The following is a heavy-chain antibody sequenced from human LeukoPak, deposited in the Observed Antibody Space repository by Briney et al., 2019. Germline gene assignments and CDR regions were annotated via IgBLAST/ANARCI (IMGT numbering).Heavy chain of an antibody. J-gene: IGHJ4*01. D-gene: IGHD3-22*01. CDR3: AKVSYDSSYYGCYCDY. CDR2: ISWNSGSI. CDR1: GFTFNDYA. Sequence: CGSLTLSCAASGFTFNDYAMHWVRHAPGKSLEWGSGISWNSGSIGYADSVKGRFTISRDNAKNSLYLQMNSLRAEDTALYYCAKVSYDSSYYGCYCDYWGHGTLVTVSS. V-gene: IGHV3-9*01.